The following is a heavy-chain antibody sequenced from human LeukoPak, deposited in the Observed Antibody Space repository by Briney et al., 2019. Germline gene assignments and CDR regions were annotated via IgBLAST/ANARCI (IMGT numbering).Heavy chain of an antibody. CDR1: GFTFSSYW. V-gene: IGHV3-74*01. J-gene: IGHJ3*02. CDR2: ISGDGSTT. CDR3: ARDPASDAFDI. Sequence: GGSLRLSCAASGFTFSSYWMHWVRQAPGMGLVWVSRISGDGSTTSYADSVKGRFTISRDNAKNSLYLQMNSLRAEDTAVYYCARDPASDAFDIWGQGTVVTVSS.